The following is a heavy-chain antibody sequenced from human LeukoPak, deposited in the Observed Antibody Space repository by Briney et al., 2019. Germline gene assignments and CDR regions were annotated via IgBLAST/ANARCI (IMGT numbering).Heavy chain of an antibody. CDR1: GFTVGSGR. D-gene: IGHD3-3*02. V-gene: IGHV3-53*01. CDR2: IYSDDAT. Sequence: GGSLRLSCAASGFTVGSGRRMSWVRQAPGEGLEWISTIYSDDATNYGDSVKGRFTISRDNSRNTLDLQMNSLRAEDTAVYYCAKIRPPAYDIWGQGTMVTVSS. CDR3: AKIRPPAYDI. J-gene: IGHJ3*02.